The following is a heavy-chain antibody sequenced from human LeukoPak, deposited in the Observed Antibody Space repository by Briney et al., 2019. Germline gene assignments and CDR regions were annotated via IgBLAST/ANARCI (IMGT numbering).Heavy chain of an antibody. D-gene: IGHD6-13*01. CDR1: GVSIRSFY. Sequence: SETLSLTCSVSGVSIRSFYWKWIGQPAGKGLEWVGRASSPCCTNYNPSLESRLTVSVDTAKSQFSRILTSVTAADTAVEYCSRGVDYTNNWYSLDYWGQGTLVTVSS. J-gene: IGHJ4*02. CDR2: ASSPCCT. CDR3: SRGVDYTNNWYSLDY. V-gene: IGHV4-4*07.